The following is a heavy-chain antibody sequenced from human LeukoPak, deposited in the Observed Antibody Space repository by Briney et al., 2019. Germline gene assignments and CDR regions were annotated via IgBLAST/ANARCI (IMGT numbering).Heavy chain of an antibody. CDR3: ARDRGYCSGGSCYTYYFDY. D-gene: IGHD2-15*01. CDR1: GFTFSSYS. Sequence: GESLKISCAASGFTFSSYSMNWVRPAPRKGLEWISYISLSCGTIYYADSVKGRFTISRDNGKNSLYLQMNSLRDEDTAVYYCARDRGYCSGGSCYTYYFDYWGQGTLVTVSS. CDR2: ISLSCGTI. V-gene: IGHV3-48*02. J-gene: IGHJ4*02.